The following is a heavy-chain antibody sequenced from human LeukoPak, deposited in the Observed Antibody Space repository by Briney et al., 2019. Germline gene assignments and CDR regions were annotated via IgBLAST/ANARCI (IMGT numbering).Heavy chain of an antibody. CDR1: GYTFTSYG. CDR3: ARGYDQLRLVAFDI. J-gene: IGHJ3*02. Sequence: ASVRVSCKASGYTFTSYGMSWVRQAPGQGLEWMGWISAYNGNTNYAQKLQGRVTMTTDTPTSTAYMELRSLRSDDTAVYYCARGYDQLRLVAFDIWGQGTMVTVSS. V-gene: IGHV1-18*04. CDR2: ISAYNGNT. D-gene: IGHD2-2*01.